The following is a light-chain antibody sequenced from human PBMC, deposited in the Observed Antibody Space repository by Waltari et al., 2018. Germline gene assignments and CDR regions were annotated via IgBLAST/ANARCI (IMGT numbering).Light chain of an antibody. V-gene: IGKV3-15*01. Sequence: EIVVTQSPATLSGAPGERVTLSCRTSESVSSNIAWYQQKPGQVLRLLIYAASTRATDTPARFRGSGSGTGFTLTISSLQSEDFAVYYCQQYNKWPPITFGQGTRLEIK. J-gene: IGKJ5*01. CDR3: QQYNKWPPIT. CDR1: ESVSSN. CDR2: AAS.